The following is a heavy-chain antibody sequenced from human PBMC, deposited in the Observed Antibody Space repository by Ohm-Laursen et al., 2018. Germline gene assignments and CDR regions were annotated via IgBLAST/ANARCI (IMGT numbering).Heavy chain of an antibody. Sequence: LSLTCAASGFTFSSYSMNWVRQAPGKGLEWVSCISSSSSYIYYADSVKGRFTISRDNAKNSLYLQMNSLRAEDTAVYYCARGLSDLTRNNWFDPWGQGTLVTVFS. V-gene: IGHV3-21*01. CDR2: ISSSSSYI. CDR1: GFTFSSYS. J-gene: IGHJ5*02. CDR3: ARGLSDLTRNNWFDP. D-gene: IGHD2-21*01.